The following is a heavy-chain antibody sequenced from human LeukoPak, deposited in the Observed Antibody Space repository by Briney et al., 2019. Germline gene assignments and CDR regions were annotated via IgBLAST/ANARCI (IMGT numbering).Heavy chain of an antibody. CDR2: ICTSGST. D-gene: IGHD2-2*02. Sequence: PSETLSLTCTVSGGSISSYYWSWIRQPAGKGLEWIGRICTSGSTNYNPSLKSRVTMSVDTSKNQFSLKLSSVTAADTAVYYCAREDIVVVPAAIPETYYYYYMDVWGKGTTVTVSS. V-gene: IGHV4-4*07. CDR1: GGSISSYY. CDR3: AREDIVVVPAAIPETYYYYYMDV. J-gene: IGHJ6*03.